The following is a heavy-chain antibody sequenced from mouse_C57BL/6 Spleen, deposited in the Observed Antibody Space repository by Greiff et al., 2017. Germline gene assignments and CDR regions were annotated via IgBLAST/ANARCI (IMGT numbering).Heavy chain of an antibody. D-gene: IGHD2-3*01. CDR2: IDPENGDT. CDR3: LGMILDAMDY. Sequence: VQLQQSGAELVRPGASVKLSCTASGFNIKDDYMHWVKQRPEQGLEWLGWIDPENGDTEYASKFQGKATITADPSSNTAYLQLSSLTSEDTAVYYCLGMILDAMDYWGQGTSVTVSS. CDR1: GFNIKDDY. J-gene: IGHJ4*01. V-gene: IGHV14-4*01.